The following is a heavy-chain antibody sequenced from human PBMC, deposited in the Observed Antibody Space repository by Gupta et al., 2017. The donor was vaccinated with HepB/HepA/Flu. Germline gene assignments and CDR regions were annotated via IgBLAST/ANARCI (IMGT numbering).Heavy chain of an antibody. V-gene: IGHV3-48*02. CDR3: ARGRPYDFWSGYSTDNWFDP. J-gene: IGHJ5*02. D-gene: IGHD3-3*01. CDR1: GFTFSSYS. Sequence: EVQLVESGGGLVQPGGSLRLSCAASGFTFSSYSMNWVRQAPGKGLEWVSYISSSSSTIYYADSVKGRFTISRDNAKNSLYLQMNSLRDEDTAVYYCARGRPYDFWSGYSTDNWFDPWGQGTLVTVSS. CDR2: ISSSSSTI.